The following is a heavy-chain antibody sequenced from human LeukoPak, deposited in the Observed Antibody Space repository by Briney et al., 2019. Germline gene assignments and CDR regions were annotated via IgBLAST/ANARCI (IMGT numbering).Heavy chain of an antibody. J-gene: IGHJ5*02. V-gene: IGHV1-46*01. Sequence: ASVKVSCKASGYTFTSYYMHWVRQAPGQGLEWMGIINPSGGSTSYAQKFQGRVTMTTDTSTSTAYMELRSLRSDDTAVYYCARDRSATSYYDILTGYYSDNWFDPWGQGTLVTVSS. D-gene: IGHD3-9*01. CDR2: INPSGGST. CDR3: ARDRSATSYYDILTGYYSDNWFDP. CDR1: GYTFTSYY.